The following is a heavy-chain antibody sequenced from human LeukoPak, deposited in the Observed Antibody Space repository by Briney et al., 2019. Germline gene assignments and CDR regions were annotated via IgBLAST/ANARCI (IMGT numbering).Heavy chain of an antibody. V-gene: IGHV3-30*18. J-gene: IGHJ4*02. D-gene: IGHD6-13*01. Sequence: GGSLRLSCAASGFTFSIYGMHWVRQAPGKGLEWVALMSADDINIYYADSVKGRFTISRDNSKNTLYLQMNSLRVEDTAVYYCAKAAVYSSSWTPFDDWGQGTLVTVSS. CDR2: MSADDINI. CDR1: GFTFSIYG. CDR3: AKAAVYSSSWTPFDD.